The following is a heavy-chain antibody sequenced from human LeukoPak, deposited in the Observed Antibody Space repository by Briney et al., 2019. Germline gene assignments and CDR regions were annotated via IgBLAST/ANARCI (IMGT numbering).Heavy chain of an antibody. D-gene: IGHD2-15*01. CDR3: ARGGPIYCSGDSCYPGDY. CDR2: IQNDASTE. V-gene: IGHV3-33*05. Sequence: PGRSLRLSCAASGFIFSHYGMHWVRQAPGKGLEWVAVIQNDASTENFADSVKGRFTISRDNSKNTVFLQMNSLRVEDTAVYYCARGGPIYCSGDSCYPGDYWGQGTLVTVSS. CDR1: GFIFSHYG. J-gene: IGHJ4*02.